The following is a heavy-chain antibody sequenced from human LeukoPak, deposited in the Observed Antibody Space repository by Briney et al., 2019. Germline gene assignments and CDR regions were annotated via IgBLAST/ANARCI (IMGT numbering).Heavy chain of an antibody. J-gene: IGHJ4*02. CDR1: GGSLNGFSHY. V-gene: IGHV4-39*07. CDR3: ARAERAAAGTRNYFDY. CDR2: IFSSGST. D-gene: IGHD6-13*01. Sequence: SETLSLICSVPGGSLNGFSHYWGWIRQPPGKGLEWIGCIFSSGSTYYNPSLKSRVTISVDTSKNQFSLKLSSVTAADTAVYYCARAERAAAGTRNYFDYWGQGTLVTVSS.